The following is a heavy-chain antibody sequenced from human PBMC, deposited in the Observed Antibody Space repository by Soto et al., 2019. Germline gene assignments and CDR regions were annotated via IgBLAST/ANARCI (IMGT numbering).Heavy chain of an antibody. CDR3: ARVSVVGRIDYYYGMDV. J-gene: IGHJ6*02. D-gene: IGHD6-19*01. CDR2: INYRGST. CDR1: GGSISSANYY. Sequence: SETLCLTCTVSGGSISSANYYWNWIGQHPGKGLEWIGYINYRGSTHYNPSLKSRVTISVDTSKNQFSLKLTSVTAADTAVYYCARVSVVGRIDYYYGMDVWGQGTTVTVSS. V-gene: IGHV4-31*03.